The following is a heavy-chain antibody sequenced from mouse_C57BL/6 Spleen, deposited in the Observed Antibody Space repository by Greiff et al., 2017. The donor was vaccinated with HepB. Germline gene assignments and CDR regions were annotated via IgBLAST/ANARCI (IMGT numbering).Heavy chain of an antibody. CDR1: GYTFTSYW. CDR2: IDPSDSET. D-gene: IGHD1-1*02. Sequence: QVQLQQPGAELVRPGSSVQLSCKASGYTFTSYWLHWVTPRPIQGLAWIGNIDPSDSETHSNQKFTDKATLTVAKSSSTAYMPLSSLTSEDSAVYYCAREGYYGSSWFAYWGQGTLVTVSA. V-gene: IGHV1-52*01. J-gene: IGHJ3*01. CDR3: AREGYYGSSWFAY.